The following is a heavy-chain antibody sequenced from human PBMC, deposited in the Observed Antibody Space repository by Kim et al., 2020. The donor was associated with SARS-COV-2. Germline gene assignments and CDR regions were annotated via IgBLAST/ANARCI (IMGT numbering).Heavy chain of an antibody. V-gene: IGHV3-7*03. J-gene: IGHJ6*02. D-gene: IGHD3-16*01. Sequence: GGSLRLSCAASGFTFIDYWMIWVRQAPGKGLEWVANIKQDGSEKKYVDSVEGRFTISRDNAKNSVFLQMNSLGADDTAVYYCARDVRFMDVWGQGTTVTVSS. CDR3: ARDVRFMDV. CDR2: IKQDGSEK. CDR1: GFTFIDYW.